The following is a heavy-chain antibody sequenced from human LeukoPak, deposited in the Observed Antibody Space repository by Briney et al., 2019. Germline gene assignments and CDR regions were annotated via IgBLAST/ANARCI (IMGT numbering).Heavy chain of an antibody. Sequence: GGSLRLSCAASGFTFSSYGMHWVRQAPGKGLEWVAFIRYDGSNKYYADSVKGRFTISRDNSKNTLYLQMNSLRAEDTAVYYCAKEPEISSTSYMFDYWGQGTLVTVSS. J-gene: IGHJ4*02. D-gene: IGHD2-2*01. CDR1: GFTFSSYG. V-gene: IGHV3-30*02. CDR2: IRYDGSNK. CDR3: AKEPEISSTSYMFDY.